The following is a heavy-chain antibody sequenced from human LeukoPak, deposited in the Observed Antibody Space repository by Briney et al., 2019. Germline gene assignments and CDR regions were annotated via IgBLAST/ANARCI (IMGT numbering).Heavy chain of an antibody. J-gene: IGHJ5*02. CDR2: ITSGSGSI. D-gene: IGHD1-1*01. Sequence: GGSLRLSCAASVLTFSRYTMNWARQAPGKGLEWVSYITSGSGSIYYADSVKGRFTISRDNAKNSLYLQMNSLRVEDTAVYYCARKRGTTGNWFDPWGQGTLVTVSS. V-gene: IGHV3-21*01. CDR1: VLTFSRYT. CDR3: ARKRGTTGNWFDP.